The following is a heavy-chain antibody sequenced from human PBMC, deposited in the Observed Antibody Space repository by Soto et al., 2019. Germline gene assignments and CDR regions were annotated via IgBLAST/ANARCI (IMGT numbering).Heavy chain of an antibody. V-gene: IGHV5-51*01. D-gene: IGHD6-13*01. Sequence: GESLKISCKGSGYSFTSYWIGWVRQMPGKGLEWMGIIYPGDSDTRYSPSFQGQVTISADKSISTAYLQWSSLKASDTAMYYCARAAAGLYYSFSMDVWGKGTTVTVSS. J-gene: IGHJ6*04. CDR1: GYSFTSYW. CDR3: ARAAAGLYYSFSMDV. CDR2: IYPGDSDT.